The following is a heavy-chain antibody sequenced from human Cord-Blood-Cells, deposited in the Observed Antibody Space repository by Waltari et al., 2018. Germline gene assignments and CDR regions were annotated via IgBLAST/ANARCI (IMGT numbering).Heavy chain of an antibody. CDR2: INHSGST. D-gene: IGHD3-3*01. J-gene: IGHJ6*03. CDR3: ARGLGFLEWLYYYYYMDV. V-gene: IGHV4-34*01. Sequence: QVQLQQWGAGLLKPSETLSLTCAVYGGSFSGYYWSWIRQPQGKGLEWIGEINHSGSTNYHPSLKSRVTISVDTSKNQFSLKLSSVTAADTAVYYCARGLGFLEWLYYYYYMDVWGKGTTVTVSS. CDR1: GGSFSGYY.